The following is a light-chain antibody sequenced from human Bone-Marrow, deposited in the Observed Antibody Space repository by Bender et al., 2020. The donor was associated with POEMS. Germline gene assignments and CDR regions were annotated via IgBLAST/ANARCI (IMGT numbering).Light chain of an antibody. V-gene: IGLV2-23*01. J-gene: IGLJ3*02. CDR1: TSNIGSHNL. CDR2: EGT. CDR3: CSYAGSSIWV. Sequence: QSALTQPASVSGSPGQSIIISCTGTTSNIGSHNLVSWYQQHPGKAPKLIIYEGTKRSSGVSNRFSGSKSDNTASLTISGLQAEDEADFYCCSYAGSSIWVFGGGTKLTVL.